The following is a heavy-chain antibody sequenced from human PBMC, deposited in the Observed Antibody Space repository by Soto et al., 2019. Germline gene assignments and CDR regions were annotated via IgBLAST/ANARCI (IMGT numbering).Heavy chain of an antibody. Sequence: QVQLQQWGAGLLKPSETLSLTCAVYSGSFSGYYWTWIRQPPGKGLEWIGEIYQSVGTNYNPSLKSRVTISVDTSKNQFSLILNSMTAADTAVYYCARGSRAATRGGDSWGQGTLVTVSS. D-gene: IGHD1-26*01. CDR2: IYQSVGT. J-gene: IGHJ4*02. CDR1: SGSFSGYY. CDR3: ARGSRAATRGGDS. V-gene: IGHV4-34*01.